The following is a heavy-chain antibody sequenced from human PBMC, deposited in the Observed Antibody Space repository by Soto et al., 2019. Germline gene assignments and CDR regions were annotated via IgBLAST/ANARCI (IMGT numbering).Heavy chain of an antibody. J-gene: IGHJ5*01. CDR3: GRHADYSDNWLGS. CDR2: INYSGSS. D-gene: IGHD6-13*01. CDR1: VGSISTYY. Sequence: SETMSLTCHVSVGSISTYYWSWIRKQPGKGPEWIGYINYSGSSTYNPSLKSRVTISVDTSKKQVSLKLSSVTAADTAVYFCGRHADYSDNWLGSWGQGTLVTGSS. V-gene: IGHV4-59*08.